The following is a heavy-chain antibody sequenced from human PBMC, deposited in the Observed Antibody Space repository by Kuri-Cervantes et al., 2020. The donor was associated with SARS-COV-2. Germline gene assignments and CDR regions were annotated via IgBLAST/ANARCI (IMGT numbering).Heavy chain of an antibody. CDR3: ARDVGYGGSSELDITYFDC. CDR1: GGTFSSYA. V-gene: IGHV1-69*13. D-gene: IGHD4-23*01. J-gene: IGHJ4*02. Sequence: SVKVSCKASGGTFSSYAISWVRQAPGQGLEWMGGIIPIFGTANYAQKFQGRVTITADESTRTVYMEMTSLTFEDTAVYFCARDVGYGGSSELDITYFDCWGQGILVTVSS. CDR2: IIPIFGTA.